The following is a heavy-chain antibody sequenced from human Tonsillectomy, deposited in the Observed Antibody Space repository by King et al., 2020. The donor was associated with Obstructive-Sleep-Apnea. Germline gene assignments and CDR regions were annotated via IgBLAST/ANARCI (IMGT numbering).Heavy chain of an antibody. CDR2: ISGSGGST. J-gene: IGHJ4*02. Sequence: VQLVQSGGGLVQPGGSLRLSCAASGFTFSSYAMSWVRPAPGKGLEWVSAISGSGGSTYYADSVKGRFTISRDNSKNTLYLQMNSLRAEDTAVYYCAKDSPVFVVTATQYDYWGQGTLVTVSS. D-gene: IGHD2-21*02. CDR1: GFTFSSYA. CDR3: AKDSPVFVVTATQYDY. V-gene: IGHV3-23*04.